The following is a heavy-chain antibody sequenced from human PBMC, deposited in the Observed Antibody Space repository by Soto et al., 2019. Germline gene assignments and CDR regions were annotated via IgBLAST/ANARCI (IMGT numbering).Heavy chain of an antibody. Sequence: QVQLQESGPGLVKPSQTLSLTCTVSGGSISSGGYYWSWIRQHPGKGLEWIGYIYYSGSTNSNPSVKNGLTKSLNTHKNQFSLKLSALTAAGTDGYYCARARRHYYDSSGYSVLSYFYYWGQGTLVTVSS. CDR3: ARARRHYYDSSGYSVLSYFYY. CDR1: GGSISSGGYY. D-gene: IGHD3-22*01. J-gene: IGHJ4*02. V-gene: IGHV4-31*03. CDR2: IYYSGST.